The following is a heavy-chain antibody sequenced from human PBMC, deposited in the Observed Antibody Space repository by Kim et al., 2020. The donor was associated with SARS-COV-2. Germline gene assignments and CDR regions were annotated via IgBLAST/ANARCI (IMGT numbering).Heavy chain of an antibody. J-gene: IGHJ4*02. D-gene: IGHD5-12*01. V-gene: IGHV3-30*04. Sequence: GGSLRLSCAASGFTFSSYAMHWVRQAPGKGLEWVAVISYDGSNKYYVDSVKGRFTISRDNSKNTLYLQMNSLRAEDTAVYYCAREGKMGVDIVATILPTLFKPPDYWGQGTLVTVSS. CDR3: AREGKMGVDIVATILPTLFKPPDY. CDR1: GFTFSSYA. CDR2: ISYDGSNK.